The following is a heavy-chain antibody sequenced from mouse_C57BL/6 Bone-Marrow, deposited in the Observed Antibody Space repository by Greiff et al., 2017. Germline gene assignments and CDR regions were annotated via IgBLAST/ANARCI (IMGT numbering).Heavy chain of an antibody. D-gene: IGHD2-3*01. J-gene: IGHJ2*01. Sequence: EVMLVQSGGGLVKPGGSLKLSCAASGFTFSSYAMSWVRQTPEKRLEWVATISDGDSYTYYPDNVKGRFTISRDNAKNNMYLQLSHLKSEDTALYYCARNNGYYVFDYWGQGTTLTVSS. CDR3: ARNNGYYVFDY. CDR1: GFTFSSYA. V-gene: IGHV5-4*03. CDR2: ISDGDSYT.